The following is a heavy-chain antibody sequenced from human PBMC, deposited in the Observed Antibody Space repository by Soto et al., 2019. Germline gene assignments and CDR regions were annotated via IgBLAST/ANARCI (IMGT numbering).Heavy chain of an antibody. D-gene: IGHD1-26*01. CDR2: MNPNSGNT. V-gene: IGHV1-8*01. Sequence: ASVKVSCKASGYTFTSYDINWVRQATGQGLEWMGWMNPNSGNTGYAQKFQGRVTMTRNTSISTAYMELSSLRSEDTAVYYCAGVGVTYYYYGMDVWGQGTTVTVSS. J-gene: IGHJ6*02. CDR3: AGVGVTYYYYGMDV. CDR1: GYTFTSYD.